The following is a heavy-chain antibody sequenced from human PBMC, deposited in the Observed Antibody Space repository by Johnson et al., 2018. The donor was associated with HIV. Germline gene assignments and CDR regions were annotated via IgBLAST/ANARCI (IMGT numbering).Heavy chain of an antibody. CDR3: ARGGGTYAFDI. CDR1: GFTFSGYY. Sequence: VQLVESGAGEVQPGRSLRLSCAASGFTFSGYYMSWIRQAPGKGLEWVSRINSDGSSTSYADSVKGRFTISRDNSKNTLYLQMNSLRAEDTAVYYCARGGGTYAFDIWGQGTMVTVSS. D-gene: IGHD1-26*01. V-gene: IGHV3-74*02. CDR2: INSDGSST. J-gene: IGHJ3*02.